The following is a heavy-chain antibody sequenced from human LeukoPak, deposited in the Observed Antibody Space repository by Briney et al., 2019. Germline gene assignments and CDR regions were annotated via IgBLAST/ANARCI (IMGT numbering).Heavy chain of an antibody. J-gene: IGHJ3*02. CDR3: AKVIGGSSAYDALDI. CDR1: GFTFSSYA. D-gene: IGHD6-6*01. CDR2: ISGSGGST. Sequence: GGSLRLSCAASGFTFSSYAMSWVRQAPGKGLEWVSAISGSGGSTYYADSVKGRFTISRDNSKNTLYFQMNSLRVEDTAVYYCAKVIGGSSAYDALDIWGQGTMVTVSS. V-gene: IGHV3-23*01.